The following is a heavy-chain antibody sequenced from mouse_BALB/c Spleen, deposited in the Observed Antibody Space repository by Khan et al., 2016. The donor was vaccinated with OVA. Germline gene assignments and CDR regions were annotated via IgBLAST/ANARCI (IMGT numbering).Heavy chain of an antibody. D-gene: IGHD1-1*01. Sequence: EVQIQESGPGLVKPSQSLSPTCTVTGYSITSGYAWNWIRQFPGNKLEWMGYISYSGGTSYNPSLKSRISITRDTSKNQFFLQLNSVTTEDTATYYCARGNYYGYYFDYWGQGTPLTVSS. V-gene: IGHV3-2*02. CDR2: ISYSGGT. J-gene: IGHJ2*01. CDR1: GYSITSGYA. CDR3: ARGNYYGYYFDY.